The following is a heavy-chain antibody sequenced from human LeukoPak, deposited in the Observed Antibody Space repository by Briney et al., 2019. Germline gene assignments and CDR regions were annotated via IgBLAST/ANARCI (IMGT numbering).Heavy chain of an antibody. J-gene: IGHJ4*02. D-gene: IGHD4-17*01. V-gene: IGHV1-2*02. CDR3: ARSTTVTTGGFDY. CDR1: GYTFTGYY. CDR2: INPNSGGT. Sequence: ASVKVSCKASGYTFTGYYMHWVRQAPGQGLEWMGWINPNSGGTNYAQKFQGRVTMTRDTSISTAYMELSRLRSDDTAVYYCARSTTVTTGGFDYWGQGTLVTVSS.